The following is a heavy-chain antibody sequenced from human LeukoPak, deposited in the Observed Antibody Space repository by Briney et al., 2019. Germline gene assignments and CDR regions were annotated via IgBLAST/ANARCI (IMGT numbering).Heavy chain of an antibody. V-gene: IGHV4-39*07. CDR3: ARDGNIAVDAFDI. CDR2: IYYSGST. CDR1: GGSISSSSYY. D-gene: IGHD6-19*01. J-gene: IGHJ3*02. Sequence: PSETLSLTCTVSGGSISSSSYYRGWIRQPPGKGLEWIGSIYYSGSTYYNPSLKSRVTISVDTSKNQFSLKLSSVTAADTAVYYCARDGNIAVDAFDIWGQGTMVTVSS.